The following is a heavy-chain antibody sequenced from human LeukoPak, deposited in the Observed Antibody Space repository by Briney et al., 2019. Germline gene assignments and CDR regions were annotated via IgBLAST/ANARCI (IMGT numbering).Heavy chain of an antibody. CDR2: ISGSGAST. V-gene: IGHV3-23*01. Sequence: GGSLRLSCAVSGFTFSSYAMNWVRQAPGKGLEWVSGISGSGASTYYADSVKGRFTLSRDNSKNTLYLQMNSLRAEDTAVYYCARGAVAGANFDYWGLGTLVTVSS. CDR3: ARGAVAGANFDY. D-gene: IGHD1-26*01. J-gene: IGHJ4*02. CDR1: GFTFSSYA.